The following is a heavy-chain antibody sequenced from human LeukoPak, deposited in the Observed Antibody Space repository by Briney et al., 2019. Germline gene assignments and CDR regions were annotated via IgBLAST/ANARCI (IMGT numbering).Heavy chain of an antibody. CDR2: MNPNSGNT. CDR3: TRGSSGRRDN. V-gene: IGHV1-8*01. J-gene: IGHJ4*02. D-gene: IGHD6-19*01. Sequence: ASVRVSCKPSVYTFTSCDINWVRQAPGQGLEWMGWMNPNSGNTGYGQSFQGRITMTRDISIGTAYMELSNLTSEDTAIYYCTRGSSGRRDNWGQGTLVTVSA. CDR1: VYTFTSCD.